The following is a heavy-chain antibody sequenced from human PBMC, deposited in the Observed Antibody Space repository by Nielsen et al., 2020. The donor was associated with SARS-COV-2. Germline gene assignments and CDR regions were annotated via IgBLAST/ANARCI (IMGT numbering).Heavy chain of an antibody. CDR1: GGSLSSRNYY. J-gene: IGHJ3*02. Sequence: SETLCLTCTVSGGSLSSRNYYWGWIRQPPGKGLEWIGTIYYSGSVSYNPSLWSRVTISVDTSKKHFSLKLTSVTAADTAVYFCARGDIAVVPAAMFRGDDAFDIWGQGTMVRVSS. CDR3: ARGDIAVVPAAMFRGDDAFDI. D-gene: IGHD2-2*01. V-gene: IGHV4-39*02. CDR2: IYYSGSV.